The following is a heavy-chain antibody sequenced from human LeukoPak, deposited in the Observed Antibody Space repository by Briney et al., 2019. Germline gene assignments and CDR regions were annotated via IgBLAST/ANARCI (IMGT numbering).Heavy chain of an antibody. Sequence: GGSLRLSCAASGFTFSSYAMSWVRQAPGKGLEWVSAISGSGGSTYYADSVKGRFTISRDNSKNTLYLQMNSLRAEDTAVYYCAKGALYCTSGSCYFDYWGQGTLVTVSS. CDR2: ISGSGGST. V-gene: IGHV3-23*01. CDR3: AKGALYCTSGSCYFDY. CDR1: GFTFSSYA. D-gene: IGHD2-8*01. J-gene: IGHJ4*02.